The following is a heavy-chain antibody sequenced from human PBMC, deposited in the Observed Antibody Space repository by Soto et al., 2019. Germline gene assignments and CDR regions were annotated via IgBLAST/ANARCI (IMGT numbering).Heavy chain of an antibody. CDR1: GGSISSDRYY. Sequence: QLLESGPGLLKPSETLSLTCSVSGGSISSDRYYWGWVRQPPGKGLEWIGTIYHTGSTYYNPSLKSPVTISVDTSKNQFSLKLSSVTAADTAVYYCATHPPDCSGGPCYDGSWFDPWGQGILVIVSS. J-gene: IGHJ5*02. V-gene: IGHV4-39*01. CDR3: ATHPPDCSGGPCYDGSWFDP. CDR2: IYHTGST. D-gene: IGHD2-15*01.